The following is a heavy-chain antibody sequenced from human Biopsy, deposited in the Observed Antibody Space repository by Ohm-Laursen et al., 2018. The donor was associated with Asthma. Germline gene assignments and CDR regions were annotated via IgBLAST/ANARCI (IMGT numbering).Heavy chain of an antibody. Sequence: SLRLSCTASGFTFDDYAMHWVRQAPGKGLEWVSGISWNSGSIGYADSVRGRFTISRDNAKNSLYLQMNSLRAEDTALYYCAKWELELLESNFDYWGQGTLVTVSS. V-gene: IGHV3-9*01. CDR2: ISWNSGSI. D-gene: IGHD1-26*01. J-gene: IGHJ4*02. CDR1: GFTFDDYA. CDR3: AKWELELLESNFDY.